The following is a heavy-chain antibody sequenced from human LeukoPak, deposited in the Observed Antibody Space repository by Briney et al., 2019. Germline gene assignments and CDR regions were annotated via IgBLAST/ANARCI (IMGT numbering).Heavy chain of an antibody. CDR3: VRAEGQNYGVLDYFDY. V-gene: IGHV3-30-3*01. J-gene: IGHJ4*02. D-gene: IGHD4-17*01. CDR1: GFTFSSYA. CDR2: ISYDGSNK. Sequence: GRSLRLSCAASGFTFSSYAMHWVRQAPGKGLEWVAAISYDGSNKYYADSVKGRFTISRDNSKNTLYLQMNSLRAEDTAVYYCVRAEGQNYGVLDYFDYWGQGTLVTVSS.